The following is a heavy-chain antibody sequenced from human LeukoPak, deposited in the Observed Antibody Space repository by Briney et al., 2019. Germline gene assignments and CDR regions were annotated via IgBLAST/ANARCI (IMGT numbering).Heavy chain of an antibody. CDR1: GGSISSYY. D-gene: IGHD3-9*01. J-gene: IGHJ4*02. CDR3: AGVNRRLVSDY. CDR2: IYYSGST. V-gene: IGHV4-59*01. Sequence: SETLSLTCTVSGGSISSYYWSWMRQPPGKGLEWIGYIYYSGSTNYNPSLKSRVTISVDTSKNQLSLKLSSVTAADTAVYYCAGVNRRLVSDYWGQGTLVTVSS.